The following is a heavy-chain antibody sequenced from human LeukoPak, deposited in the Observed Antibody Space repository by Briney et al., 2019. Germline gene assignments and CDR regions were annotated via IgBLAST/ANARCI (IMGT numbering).Heavy chain of an antibody. CDR1: GGSVSSSIYY. CDR3: ASRNDILTGYVFDF. J-gene: IGHJ4*02. CDR2: IDYSGST. D-gene: IGHD3-9*01. Sequence: SVTLSLTCTVSGGSVSSSIYYWGWIRQPPGKGLEWIGSIDYSGSTSYNPSLKSRVTISVDTSKNQFSLKLTSVTAADTAVYYCASRNDILTGYVFDFWGQGTLVTVSS. V-gene: IGHV4-39*01.